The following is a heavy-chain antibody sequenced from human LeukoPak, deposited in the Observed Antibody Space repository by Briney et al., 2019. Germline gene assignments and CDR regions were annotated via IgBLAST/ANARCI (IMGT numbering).Heavy chain of an antibody. CDR1: GGSISGYY. J-gene: IGHJ4*02. CDR2: IHYSGST. CDR3: AREYVKLGRSSEPYFDY. Sequence: SETLSLTCIVSGGSISGYYWSWLRQPPGKGLEWIGYIHYSGSTSYNPSLKSRVTISVDTSKNQFSLKLNSVTAADTAMYYCAREYVKLGRSSEPYFDYWGQGTLVTVSS. V-gene: IGHV4-59*01. D-gene: IGHD3-16*01.